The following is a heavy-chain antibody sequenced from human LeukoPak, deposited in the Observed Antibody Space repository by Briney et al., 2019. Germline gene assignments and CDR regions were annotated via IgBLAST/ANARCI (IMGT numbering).Heavy chain of an antibody. Sequence: GSLRLSCAASGFTFSSYAMSWVRQAPGKGLEWVSAISGSGGSTYYADSVKGRFTISRDNSKNTLYLQMNSLRAEDTAVYYCAKPMEYQLLSDYWGQGTLVTVSS. CDR2: ISGSGGST. V-gene: IGHV3-23*01. D-gene: IGHD2-2*01. CDR1: GFTFSSYA. CDR3: AKPMEYQLLSDY. J-gene: IGHJ4*02.